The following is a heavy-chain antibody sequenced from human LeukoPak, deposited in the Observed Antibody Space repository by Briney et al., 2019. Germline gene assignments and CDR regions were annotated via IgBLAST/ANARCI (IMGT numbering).Heavy chain of an antibody. V-gene: IGHV4-31*11. D-gene: IGHD3-10*01. J-gene: IGHJ4*02. Sequence: KSSETLSLTCAVYGGSFSGYTWSWIRQHPGKGLEWIAYIYNSGSSYYNPSLKSRVTISVDTSKNQFSLKLSSVTDADTAVYYCARGVYGSVKGGLDHWGQGTLVTVSS. CDR3: ARGVYGSVKGGLDH. CDR2: IYNSGSS. CDR1: GGSFSGYT.